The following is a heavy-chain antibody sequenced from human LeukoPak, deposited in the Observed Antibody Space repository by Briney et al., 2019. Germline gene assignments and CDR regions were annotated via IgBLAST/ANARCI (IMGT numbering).Heavy chain of an antibody. CDR2: ISGSGGST. CDR1: GFTFSSYA. Sequence: GGSLRLSCAASGFTFSSYAMSWVRQAPGKGLEWVSAISGSGGSTYYADSVKGRFTISRDNSKNTLYLQMNSLRAEDTAVYYCAKDYKRGDIVVVPAAIRFDHWGQGTLVTVSS. V-gene: IGHV3-23*01. D-gene: IGHD2-2*02. CDR3: AKDYKRGDIVVVPAAIRFDH. J-gene: IGHJ5*02.